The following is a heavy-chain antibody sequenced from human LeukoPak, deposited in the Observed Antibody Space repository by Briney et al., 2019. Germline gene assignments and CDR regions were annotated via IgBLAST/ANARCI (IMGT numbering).Heavy chain of an antibody. CDR2: INHSVST. D-gene: IGHD3-16*02. CDR3: ARSEYDYVWGSYRYSPYYFDY. Sequence: PSETLSLTCAVYGGSFSGYYWSWIRQPPGKGLEGIGEINHSVSTNYNPSLKSRVTISIDTSKNQFSLKLSSGTAADTAVYYCARSEYDYVWGSYRYSPYYFDYWGQGTLVTVSS. CDR1: GGSFSGYY. V-gene: IGHV4-34*01. J-gene: IGHJ4*02.